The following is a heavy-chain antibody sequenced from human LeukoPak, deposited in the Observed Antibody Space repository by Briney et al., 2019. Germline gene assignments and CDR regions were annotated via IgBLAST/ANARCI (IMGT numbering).Heavy chain of an antibody. CDR3: AKAAKSGYDYNYYYMDV. J-gene: IGHJ6*03. CDR1: GFPFSSFG. D-gene: IGHD3-3*01. V-gene: IGHV3-33*06. Sequence: GGPLRFSCAASGFPFSSFGMHWVRQAPGKGLEWVAVIRFDGSNKYYAALVKGRFTISRDNSKNTPYLQMNSLRAEDTAVYYCAKAAKSGYDYNYYYMDVWGKGTTVTVSS. CDR2: IRFDGSNK.